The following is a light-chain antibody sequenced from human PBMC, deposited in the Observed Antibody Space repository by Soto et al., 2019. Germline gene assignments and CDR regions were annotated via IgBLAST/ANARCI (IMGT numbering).Light chain of an antibody. J-gene: IGLJ1*01. CDR1: SSDVGAYNF. CDR3: CSYTGSSTHV. V-gene: IGLV2-14*03. Sequence: QSALTQPASVSGSPGQSITISCTGTSSDVGAYNFVSWYQQHPGKVPKLMIFDVSSRPSGVSDRFSGSKSGNTASLTISGLQAEDEGDYYCCSYTGSSTHVFGSGTKVTVL. CDR2: DVS.